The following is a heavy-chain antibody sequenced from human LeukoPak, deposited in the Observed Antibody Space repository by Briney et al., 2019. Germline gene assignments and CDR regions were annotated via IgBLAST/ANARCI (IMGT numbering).Heavy chain of an antibody. Sequence: GGSLRLSCAASGFTFSSYSMNWVRQAPGKGLEWVPYISSSTSTIYYADSVKGRFTISRDNAKNSLYLQMNSLRAEDTAVYYCARVKEGTYDILTVDYWGQGTLVTVSS. V-gene: IGHV3-48*01. J-gene: IGHJ4*02. CDR3: ARVKEGTYDILTVDY. D-gene: IGHD3-9*01. CDR1: GFTFSSYS. CDR2: ISSSTSTI.